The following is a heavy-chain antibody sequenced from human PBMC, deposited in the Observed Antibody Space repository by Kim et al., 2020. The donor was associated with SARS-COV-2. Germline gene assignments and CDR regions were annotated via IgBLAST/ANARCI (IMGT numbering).Heavy chain of an antibody. Sequence: NKGQKFQGRATMTRDTSISTAYMELSRLRSDDTAVYYCARVPGRKYYFDYWGQGTLVTVSS. CDR3: ARVPGRKYYFDY. V-gene: IGHV1-2*02. D-gene: IGHD1-26*01. J-gene: IGHJ4*02.